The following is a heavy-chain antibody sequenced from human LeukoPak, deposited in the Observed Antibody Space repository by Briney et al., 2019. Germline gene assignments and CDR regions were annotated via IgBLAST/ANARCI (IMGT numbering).Heavy chain of an antibody. Sequence: SETLSLTCIVSGGSLSSYYWSWIRQPPGKGLEWIGYIYYSGSTNYNPSFKSRVTISVVTSKNQFSLKLSSVTAADTAVYDCARGLMMAVAGRGEFHYWGQGTLVTVSS. J-gene: IGHJ4*02. CDR3: ARGLMMAVAGRGEFHY. V-gene: IGHV4-59*01. CDR1: GGSLSSYY. CDR2: IYYSGST. D-gene: IGHD6-13*01.